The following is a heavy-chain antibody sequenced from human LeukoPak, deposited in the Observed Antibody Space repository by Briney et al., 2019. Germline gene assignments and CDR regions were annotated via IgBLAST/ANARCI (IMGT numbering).Heavy chain of an antibody. Sequence: GGSLRLSCAASGFTVSSNYMSWVRQAPGKGLEWVSVIYSGGSTYYADSVKGRFTISRDNSKNTLYLQMNSLRAEDTAVYYCARARNWNDALDYWGQGTLVTVSS. CDR1: GFTVSSNY. CDR2: IYSGGST. J-gene: IGHJ4*02. V-gene: IGHV3-53*01. D-gene: IGHD1-1*01. CDR3: ARARNWNDALDY.